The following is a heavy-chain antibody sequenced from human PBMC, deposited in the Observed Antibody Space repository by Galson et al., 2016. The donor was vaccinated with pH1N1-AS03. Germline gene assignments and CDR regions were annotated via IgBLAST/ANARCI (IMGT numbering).Heavy chain of an antibody. CDR1: GASVTNYY. CDR3: ARGGYSYHGFDY. V-gene: IGHV4-59*02. J-gene: IGHJ4*02. Sequence: ETLSLTCTVSGASVTNYYWSWIRQPPGKGLDWIGYIYYSADTNYNPSLKSRVTISVDTSRNQFSLRLSSVTAADTAVYYCARGGYSYHGFDYWGQGSLVTVSS. CDR2: IYYSADT. D-gene: IGHD5-18*01.